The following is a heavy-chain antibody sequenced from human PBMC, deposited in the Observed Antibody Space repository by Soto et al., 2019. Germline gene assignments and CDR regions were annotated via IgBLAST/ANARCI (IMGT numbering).Heavy chain of an antibody. J-gene: IGHJ4*03. Sequence: PGESLKISCKASGYDFTNYWIAWVRQTPGRGLGWMGMIYPGDSDIRYNPSFRGRVTISADKSITSAFVQWGSLKASDSAIYYRARFRAPRRQLISMSFHLWGLGTLVTVSS. V-gene: IGHV5-51*01. CDR2: IYPGDSDI. CDR3: ARFRAPRRQLISMSFHL. CDR1: GYDFTNYW. D-gene: IGHD6-13*01.